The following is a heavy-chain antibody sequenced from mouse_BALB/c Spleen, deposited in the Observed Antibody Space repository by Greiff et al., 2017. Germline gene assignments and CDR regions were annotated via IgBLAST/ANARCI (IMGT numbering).Heavy chain of an antibody. V-gene: IGHV5-6-3*01. J-gene: IGHJ1*01. CDR2: INSNGGST. Sequence: EVKLVESGGGLVQPGGSLKLSCAASGFTFSSYGMSWVRQTPDKRLELVATINSNGGSTYYPDSVKGRSTISRNNAKNTLYLLMSSLKSEDTAMNYCAGDEYWYFDVWGAGTTVTVSS. CDR1: GFTFSSYG. CDR3: AGDEYWYFDV.